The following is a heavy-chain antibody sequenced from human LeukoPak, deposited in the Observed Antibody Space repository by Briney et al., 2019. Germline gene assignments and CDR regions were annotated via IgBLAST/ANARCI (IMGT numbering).Heavy chain of an antibody. V-gene: IGHV4-34*01. CDR2: INHSGSI. Sequence: SETLSLTCTVAGASISSWYWSWIRQPPGKGLEWIGEINHSGSINYNPSLKSRVTISVDTSKNQFSLKLSSVTAADTAVYYCARGRSGWLPRGYYFDYWGQGTLVTVSS. CDR3: ARGRSGWLPRGYYFDY. J-gene: IGHJ4*02. D-gene: IGHD3-10*01. CDR1: GASISSWY.